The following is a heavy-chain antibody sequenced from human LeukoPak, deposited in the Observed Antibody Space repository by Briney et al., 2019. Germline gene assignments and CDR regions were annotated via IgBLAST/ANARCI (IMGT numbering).Heavy chain of an antibody. CDR1: GYTFTGYY. Sequence: ASVKVSCKASGYTFTGYYMNWVRQAPGQGLEWMGWINPNSGGTNYAQKFQGRVTMTRDTSISTAYMELSRLRSDDTVVYYCARGYYYDSSGYYYGMDVWGQGTTVTVSS. J-gene: IGHJ6*02. CDR3: ARGYYYDSSGYYYGMDV. V-gene: IGHV1-2*02. D-gene: IGHD3-22*01. CDR2: INPNSGGT.